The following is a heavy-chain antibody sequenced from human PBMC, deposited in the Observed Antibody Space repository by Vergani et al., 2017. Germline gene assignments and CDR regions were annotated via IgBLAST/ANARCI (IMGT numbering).Heavy chain of an antibody. CDR3: AKSTTVKRFYYYYYMDV. D-gene: IGHD4-11*01. Sequence: QVQLVESGGGVVQPGRSLRLSCAASGFTFSSYGMHWVRLAPGKGLEWVAVISYDGSNKYYADSVKGRFTISRDNSKNTLYLQMNSLRAEDTAVYYCAKSTTVKRFYYYYYMDVWGKGTTVTVSS. CDR2: ISYDGSNK. J-gene: IGHJ6*03. CDR1: GFTFSSYG. V-gene: IGHV3-30*18.